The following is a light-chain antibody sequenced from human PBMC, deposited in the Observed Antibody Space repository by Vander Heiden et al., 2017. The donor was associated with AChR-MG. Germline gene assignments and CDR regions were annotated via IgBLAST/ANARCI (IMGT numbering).Light chain of an antibody. CDR1: SSDIARFNY. CDR3: TSFTTINTYV. V-gene: IGLV2-14*03. Sequence: QSALTQPASVSGSPGQSITTPCTRPSSDIARFNYVSWYQQHPGKVPKLLIYDVRNRPSGVSTRFSGSKSGNTASLTISGLQAEDEADYYCTSFTTINTYVFGTGTEVTVL. CDR2: DVR. J-gene: IGLJ1*01.